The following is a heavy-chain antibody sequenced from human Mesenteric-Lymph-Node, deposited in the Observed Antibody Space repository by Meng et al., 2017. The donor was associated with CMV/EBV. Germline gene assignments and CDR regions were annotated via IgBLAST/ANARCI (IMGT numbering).Heavy chain of an antibody. CDR2: IYSGGST. D-gene: IGHD3-22*01. J-gene: IGHJ4*02. CDR3: ARDHYDSSGYYRKGVFDY. CDR1: GFTVSSNY. Sequence: GGSLRLSCAASGFTVSSNYMSWVRQAPGKGLEWVSVIYSGGSTYYADSVKGRFTISRDNAKNSLYLQMNSLRAEDTAVYYCARDHYDSSGYYRKGVFDYWGQGTLVTVSS. V-gene: IGHV3-53*01.